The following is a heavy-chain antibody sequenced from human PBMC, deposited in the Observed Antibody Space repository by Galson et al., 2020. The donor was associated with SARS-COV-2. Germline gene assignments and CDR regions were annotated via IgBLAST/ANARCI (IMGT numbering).Heavy chain of an antibody. CDR2: INHSGST. J-gene: IGHJ5*02. V-gene: IGHV4-34*01. CDR1: GGSFSGYY. Sequence: SQTLSLTCAVYGGSFSGYYWSWIRQPPGKGLEWIGEINHSGSTNYNPSLKSRVTISVDTSKNQFSLKLSSVTAADTAVYYCARGRPGPQSRQMLHSWWFDPWGQGTLVTVSS. D-gene: IGHD6-6*01. CDR3: ARGRPGPQSRQMLHSWWFDP.